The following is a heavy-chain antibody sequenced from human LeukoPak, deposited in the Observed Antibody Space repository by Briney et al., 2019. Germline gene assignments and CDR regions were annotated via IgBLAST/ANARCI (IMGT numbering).Heavy chain of an antibody. CDR1: GFTVSSNY. D-gene: IGHD1-26*01. J-gene: IGHJ4*02. Sequence: PGGSLRLSCAASGFTVSSNYMNWVRQAPGKGLEWVSSISSSSSYIYYADSVKGRFTISRDNAKNSLYLQMNSLRAEDTAVYYCARASGGSYFIDYWGQGTLVTVSS. V-gene: IGHV3-21*01. CDR3: ARASGGSYFIDY. CDR2: ISSSSSYI.